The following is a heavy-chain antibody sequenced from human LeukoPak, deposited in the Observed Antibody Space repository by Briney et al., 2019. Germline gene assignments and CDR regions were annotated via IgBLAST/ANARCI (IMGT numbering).Heavy chain of an antibody. Sequence: GGSLRLSCAASEFNFSSFGVNWVRQGPGKGLEWVSGISFIISTWSADSVKGRFTISRDNSKNTVYLQMNSLRDDDTAVYYCAKGTSSLNYDAFDIWGQGTLVTVSS. D-gene: IGHD6-19*01. CDR2: ISFIIST. V-gene: IGHV3-23*01. CDR1: EFNFSSFG. CDR3: AKGTSSLNYDAFDI. J-gene: IGHJ3*02.